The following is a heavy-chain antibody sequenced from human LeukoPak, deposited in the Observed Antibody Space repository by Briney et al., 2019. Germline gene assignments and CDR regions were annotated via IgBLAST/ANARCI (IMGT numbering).Heavy chain of an antibody. J-gene: IGHJ4*02. D-gene: IGHD3-3*01. CDR1: GGSISSYY. CDR3: ARRGSGYYRYFDY. Sequence: SETLSLTCTVSGGSISSYYWSWIRQPPGKGLEWIGYIYYSGSTNYNPSLESRVTISVDTSKIQFSLKLSSVTAADTAVYYCARRGSGYYRYFDYWGQGTLVTVSS. V-gene: IGHV4-59*08. CDR2: IYYSGST.